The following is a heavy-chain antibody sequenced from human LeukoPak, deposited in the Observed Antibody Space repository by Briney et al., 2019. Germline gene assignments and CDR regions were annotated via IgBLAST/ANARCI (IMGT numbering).Heavy chain of an antibody. CDR3: ARCMYGGYVLPYDY. J-gene: IGHJ4*02. CDR2: ISSSTSYI. Sequence: GGSLRLSCVASGFTFSSYSMSWVRQAPGKGLEWVSSISSSTSYIYYADSVRGRFTISRDNAKNSLYLQMNSLRAEDTAVYYCARCMYGGYVLPYDYWGQGTLVTVSS. D-gene: IGHD5-12*01. CDR1: GFTFSSYS. V-gene: IGHV3-21*06.